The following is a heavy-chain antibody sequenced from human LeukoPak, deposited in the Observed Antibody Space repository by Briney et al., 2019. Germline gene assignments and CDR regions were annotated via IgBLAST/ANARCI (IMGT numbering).Heavy chain of an antibody. CDR3: ARGPPCTSISCYTLGAFDY. J-gene: IGHJ4*02. Sequence: TGGSLRLSCAASEFIFSSYAMSWVRQAPGKGLEWVSGISGSGGSTDYADSVKGRFTISRDNSKNTLYLQMNSLRAEDTAVYYCARGPPCTSISCYTLGAFDYWGQGTLVTVSS. CDR1: EFIFSSYA. D-gene: IGHD2-2*02. V-gene: IGHV3-23*01. CDR2: ISGSGGST.